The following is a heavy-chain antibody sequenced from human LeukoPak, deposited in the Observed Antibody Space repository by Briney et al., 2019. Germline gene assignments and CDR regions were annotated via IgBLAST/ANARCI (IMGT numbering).Heavy chain of an antibody. CDR1: GGSISSSNW. V-gene: IGHV4-4*02. Sequence: SGTLSLTCGVSGGSISSSNWWSWVRQPPGKGLEWIGEIYRSGSTYYNPSLKSRVTISVDTSKNQFSLKLSSVTAADTAVYYCASGPRGVPAARYNWFDPWGQGTLVTVSS. CDR3: ASGPRGVPAARYNWFDP. CDR2: IYRSGST. J-gene: IGHJ5*02. D-gene: IGHD2-2*01.